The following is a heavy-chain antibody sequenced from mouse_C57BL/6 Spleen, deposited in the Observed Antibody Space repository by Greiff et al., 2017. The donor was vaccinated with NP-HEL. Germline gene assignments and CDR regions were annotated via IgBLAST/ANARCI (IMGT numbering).Heavy chain of an antibody. D-gene: IGHD1-1*01. Sequence: EVQLQQSGAELVRPGASVKLSCTASGFNIKDYYMHWVKQRPEQGLEWIGRIDPEDGDTEYAPKFQGKATMTADTSSNTAYLQLSRLTSEDTAVYYCTTPTVVANFDYWGQGTTLTVSS. CDR1: GFNIKDYY. CDR2: IDPEDGDT. J-gene: IGHJ2*01. CDR3: TTPTVVANFDY. V-gene: IGHV14-1*01.